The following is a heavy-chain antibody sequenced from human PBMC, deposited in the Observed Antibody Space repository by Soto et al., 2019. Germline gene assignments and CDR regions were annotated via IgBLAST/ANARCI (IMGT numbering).Heavy chain of an antibody. V-gene: IGHV3-21*01. J-gene: IGHJ3*02. D-gene: IGHD3-22*01. CDR1: GFTFSSYS. CDR2: ISSSSSYI. Sequence: GGSLRLSCAASGFTFSSYSMNWVRQAPGKGLEWVSSISSSSSYIYYADSVKGRFTISRDNAKNSLYLQMNSLRAEDTAVYYCATAPYYYDSSGYYAFDIWGQGTMVTVSS. CDR3: ATAPYYYDSSGYYAFDI.